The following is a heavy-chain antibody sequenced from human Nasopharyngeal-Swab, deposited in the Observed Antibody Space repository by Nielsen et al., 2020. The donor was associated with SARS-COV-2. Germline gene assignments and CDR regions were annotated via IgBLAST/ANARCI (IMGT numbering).Heavy chain of an antibody. D-gene: IGHD6-13*01. CDR3: AKDPGIAAAGAFWYFDY. Sequence: WIRQPPGKGLEWVADIKQDGSEKYYVDSVKGRFTISRDNAKNSLYLQMNSLRAEDTAVYYCAKDPGIAAAGAFWYFDYWGQGTLVTVSS. V-gene: IGHV3-7*01. CDR2: IKQDGSEK. J-gene: IGHJ4*02.